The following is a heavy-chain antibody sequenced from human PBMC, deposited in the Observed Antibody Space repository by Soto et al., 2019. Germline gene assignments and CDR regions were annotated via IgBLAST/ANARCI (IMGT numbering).Heavy chain of an antibody. CDR2: FDPEDGET. CDR3: ATSTGLALSSYYFVH. CDR1: GYTLKKLS. Sequence: ASVKVSCKVSGYTLKKLSMHWVRQAPGKGLEWMGGFDPEDGETVYAQKFQDRVTMTEDTSADTAYMYLRSLRSDDSAVYYCATSTGLALSSYYFVHWGQGTLVTVSS. D-gene: IGHD2-2*01. J-gene: IGHJ4*02. V-gene: IGHV1-24*01.